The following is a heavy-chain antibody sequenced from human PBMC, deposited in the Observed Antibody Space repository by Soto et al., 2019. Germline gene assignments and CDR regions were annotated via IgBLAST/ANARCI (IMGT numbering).Heavy chain of an antibody. CDR3: ARDTRFLEWLPIRPLPGGMDV. CDR1: GYTFTSYG. V-gene: IGHV1-18*01. D-gene: IGHD3-3*01. J-gene: IGHJ6*02. Sequence: GASVKVSCTASGYTFTSYGISWVRQAPGQGLEWMGWISAYNGNTNYAQKLQGRVTMTTDTSTSTAYMELRSLRSDDTAVYYCARDTRFLEWLPIRPLPGGMDVWGQGTTVTVSS. CDR2: ISAYNGNT.